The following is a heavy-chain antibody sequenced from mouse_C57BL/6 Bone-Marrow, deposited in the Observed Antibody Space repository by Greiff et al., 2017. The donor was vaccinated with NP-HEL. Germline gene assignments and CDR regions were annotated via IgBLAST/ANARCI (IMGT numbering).Heavy chain of an antibody. J-gene: IGHJ1*03. CDR3: ARWGYGSWYFDV. D-gene: IGHD2-10*02. CDR1: GYTFTSYW. V-gene: IGHV1-55*01. CDR2: IYPGSGST. Sequence: VRLQQPGAELVKPGASVKMSCKASGYTFTSYWITWVKQRPGQGLEWIGDIYPGSGSTNYNEKFKSKATLTVDTSSSTAYMQLSSLTSEDSAVYYCARWGYGSWYFDVWGTGTTVTVSS.